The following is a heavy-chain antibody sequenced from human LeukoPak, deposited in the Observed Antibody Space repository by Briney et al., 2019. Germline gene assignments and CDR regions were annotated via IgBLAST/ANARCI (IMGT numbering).Heavy chain of an antibody. Sequence: GGSLRLSCAASGFTVSSNYMSWVRQAPGKGLEWVSSISSSSSYIYYADSVKGRFTISRDNAKNSLYLQMNSLRAEDTAVYYCASSGSYTHFDYWGQGTLVTVSS. CDR3: ASSGSYTHFDY. J-gene: IGHJ4*02. CDR1: GFTVSSNY. CDR2: ISSSSSYI. D-gene: IGHD1-26*01. V-gene: IGHV3-21*01.